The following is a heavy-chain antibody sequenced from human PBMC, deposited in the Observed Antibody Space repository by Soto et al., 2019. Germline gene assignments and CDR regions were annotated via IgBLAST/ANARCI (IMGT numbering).Heavy chain of an antibody. Sequence: QVQLVQSGAEVKKPGSSVKVSCKASGGTFRSYSISWVRQAPGQGLEWMGGIIPIFDITNYAQKFQGRVTITADESTSTAYMELRRLGSDDTAVYYCARPDEGGYSSNHHYYYALDVWGQGTTVTV. CDR2: IIPIFDIT. J-gene: IGHJ6*02. CDR3: ARPDEGGYSSNHHYYYALDV. D-gene: IGHD3-22*01. V-gene: IGHV1-69*01. CDR1: GGTFRSYS.